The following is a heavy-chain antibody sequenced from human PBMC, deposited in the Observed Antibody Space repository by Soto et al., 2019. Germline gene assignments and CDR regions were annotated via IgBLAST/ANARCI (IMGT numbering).Heavy chain of an antibody. D-gene: IGHD7-27*01. V-gene: IGHV3-23*01. CDR1: GFTFINYA. CDR3: ARKILGSTTRPNYWYFDL. CDR2: ISGGGDAA. Sequence: EVQVLESGGGLVQPGGSLRLSCAGSGFTFINYAMNWVRQAPGKGLEWVSSISGGGDAAFFPDSVRGRFTSSRDNSKNTVTLQMHSMGVDDTAVYYCARKILGSTTRPNYWYFDLWGRGTLVTVSS. J-gene: IGHJ2*01.